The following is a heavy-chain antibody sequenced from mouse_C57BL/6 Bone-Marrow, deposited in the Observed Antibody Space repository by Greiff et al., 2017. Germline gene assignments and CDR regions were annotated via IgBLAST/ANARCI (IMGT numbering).Heavy chain of an antibody. J-gene: IGHJ4*01. D-gene: IGHD2-4*01. CDR3: ARRIYYDYDGTMDY. V-gene: IGHV5-12*01. CDR2: ISNGGGST. CDR1: GFTFSDYY. Sequence: EVKLVESGGGLVQPGGSLKLSCAASGFTFSDYYMYWVRQTPEKRLEWVAYISNGGGSTYYPDTVTGRFTISRDNAKNTLYLQMSRLKSEDTAMYYCARRIYYDYDGTMDYWGQGTSVTVSS.